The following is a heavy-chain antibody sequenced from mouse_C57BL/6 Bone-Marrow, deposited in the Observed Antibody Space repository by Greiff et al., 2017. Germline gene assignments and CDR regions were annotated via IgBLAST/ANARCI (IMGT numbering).Heavy chain of an antibody. CDR1: VYTFTSYW. D-gene: IGHD1-1*01. V-gene: IGHV1-64*01. J-gene: IGHJ2*01. CDR3: ARRLRSTDY. CDR2: IHPNSGST. Sequence: QVQLLQPGAELVKPGASVKLSCKASVYTFTSYWMHWVKQRPGQGLEWLGMIHPNSGSTNYNEKFKSKTTLTVDKSSSTAYMQLSSLTSEDSAVYCGARRLRSTDYWGQGTTLTVSS.